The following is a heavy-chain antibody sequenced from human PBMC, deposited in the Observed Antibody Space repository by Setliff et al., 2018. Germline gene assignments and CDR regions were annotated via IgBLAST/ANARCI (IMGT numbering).Heavy chain of an antibody. J-gene: IGHJ3*02. V-gene: IGHV3-21*06. Sequence: LSLSCAASVFTFATYTMAWVRQAPGRGLEWVSAITGTSRHIYYADSLKGRFTISRDNTRNLVYLQMSSLTAEDTAVYYCAKDVGYCSSTSCYSQVVAFDIWGQGTMVTVSS. CDR2: ITGTSRHI. CDR3: AKDVGYCSSTSCYSQVVAFDI. CDR1: VFTFATYT. D-gene: IGHD2-2*01.